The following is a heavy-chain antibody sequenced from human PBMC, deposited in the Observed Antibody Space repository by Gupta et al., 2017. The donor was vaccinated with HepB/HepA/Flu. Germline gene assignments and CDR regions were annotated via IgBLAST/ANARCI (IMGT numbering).Heavy chain of an antibody. CDR2: INSDGSST. CDR1: GFTFSRYW. Sequence: EVQLVESGGGLVQPGGSPRLSCAASGFTFSRYWMHWVRQAPGKGLVWVSRINSDGSSTSYADSVKGRFTISRDNAKNTLYLQMNSLRAEDTAVYYCARQEGGGLRYFGLDPWGQGTLVTVSS. V-gene: IGHV3-74*01. J-gene: IGHJ5*02. CDR3: ARQEGGGLRYFGLDP. D-gene: IGHD3-9*01.